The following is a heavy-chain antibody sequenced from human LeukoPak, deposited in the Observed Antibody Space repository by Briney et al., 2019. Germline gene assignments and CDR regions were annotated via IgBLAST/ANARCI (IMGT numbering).Heavy chain of an antibody. CDR3: AKAESQWPVDHDFDI. CDR1: GFTFSSYG. CDR2: ISYDGSNK. Sequence: GGSLRLSCAASGFTFSSYGMHWVRQAPGKGVEWVAVISYDGSNKYYADSVKGRFTISRDNSKNTLYLQMNSLRAEDTAVYYCAKAESQWPVDHDFDIWGQGTMVTVSS. J-gene: IGHJ3*02. V-gene: IGHV3-30*18. D-gene: IGHD6-19*01.